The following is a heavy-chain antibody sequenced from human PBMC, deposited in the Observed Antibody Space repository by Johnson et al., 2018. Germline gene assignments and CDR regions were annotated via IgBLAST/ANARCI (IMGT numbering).Heavy chain of an antibody. CDR3: TKNNPGNYYYYMDV. V-gene: IGHV3-73*01. D-gene: IGHD1-14*01. Sequence: VQLVESGGGLVQPGGSLKLSCAASGFTFNDFAMHWVRQASGKGLEWVGRINGHATAYAASVKGRFINFRDDSSNTTYLQMNSLKTEDTAVYYCTKNNPGNYYYYMDVWGKGTTVTVSS. CDR1: GFTFNDFA. J-gene: IGHJ6*03. CDR2: INGHAT.